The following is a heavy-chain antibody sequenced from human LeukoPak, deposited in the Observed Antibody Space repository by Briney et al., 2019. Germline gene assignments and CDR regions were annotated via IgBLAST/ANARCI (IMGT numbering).Heavy chain of an antibody. D-gene: IGHD5-12*01. CDR3: ARDYGAGYGRGYEHYYYYMDV. CDR1: GGSISSHY. J-gene: IGHJ6*03. CDR2: IYYSGST. Sequence: PSETLSLTCTVSGGSISSHYWSWIRQPPGKGLEWIGYIYYSGSTNYNPSLKSRVTISVDTSKNQFSLKLSSVTAADTAVYYCARDYGAGYGRGYEHYYYYMDVWGKGATVTVSS. V-gene: IGHV4-59*11.